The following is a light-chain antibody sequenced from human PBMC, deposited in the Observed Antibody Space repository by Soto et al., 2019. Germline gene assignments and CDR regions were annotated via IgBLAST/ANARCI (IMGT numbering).Light chain of an antibody. CDR1: QSVRSS. V-gene: IGKV3-15*01. CDR2: DAS. Sequence: EIVMTQSPATLSVSPGERATLSCRASQSVRSSLAWYQQTPGQAPRLPVFDASTRATGIPARFSGSGSGTEFTLTISSLQSEDSAVFYCQQYNNWPPTFGQGTRLEIK. J-gene: IGKJ5*01. CDR3: QQYNNWPPT.